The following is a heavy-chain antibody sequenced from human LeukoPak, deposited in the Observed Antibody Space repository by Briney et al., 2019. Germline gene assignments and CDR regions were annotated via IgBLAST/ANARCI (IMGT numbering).Heavy chain of an antibody. Sequence: GGSLRLSCAVSGFTFSSYGMHWVRQAPGKGLEWVAVISYDGSNKYYADSVKGRFTISRDNSKNTLYLQMNSLRAEDTAVYYCAKGRSGYDPVRFDYWGQGTLVTVSS. V-gene: IGHV3-30*18. J-gene: IGHJ4*02. CDR3: AKGRSGYDPVRFDY. CDR1: GFTFSSYG. D-gene: IGHD5-12*01. CDR2: ISYDGSNK.